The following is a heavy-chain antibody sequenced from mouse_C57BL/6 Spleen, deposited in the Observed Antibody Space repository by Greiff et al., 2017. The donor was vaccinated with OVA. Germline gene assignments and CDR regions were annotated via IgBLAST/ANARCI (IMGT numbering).Heavy chain of an antibody. CDR2: ISSGSSTI. V-gene: IGHV5-17*01. CDR1: GFTFSDYG. CDR3: AREITTVVGAMDY. D-gene: IGHD1-1*01. Sequence: EVQLQESGGGLVKPGGSLKLSCAASGFTFSDYGMHWVRQAPEKGLEWVAYISSGSSTIYYADTVKGRFTISRDNAKNTLFLQMTSLRSEDTAMYYCAREITTVVGAMDYWGQGTSVTVSS. J-gene: IGHJ4*01.